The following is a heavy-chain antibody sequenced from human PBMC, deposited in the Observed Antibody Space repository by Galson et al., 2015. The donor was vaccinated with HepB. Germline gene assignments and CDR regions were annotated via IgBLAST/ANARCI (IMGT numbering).Heavy chain of an antibody. CDR2: IIPIFGTA. CDR1: GGTFSSYA. J-gene: IGHJ3*02. Sequence: SVKVSCKASGGTFSSYAISWVRQAPGQGLEWMGGIIPIFGTANYAQKFQGRVTITADESTSTAYMELSSLRSEDTAVYYCARSISRQDVLRYFDWLFYGGEAFDIWGQGTMVTVSS. V-gene: IGHV1-69*13. D-gene: IGHD3-9*01. CDR3: ARSISRQDVLRYFDWLFYGGEAFDI.